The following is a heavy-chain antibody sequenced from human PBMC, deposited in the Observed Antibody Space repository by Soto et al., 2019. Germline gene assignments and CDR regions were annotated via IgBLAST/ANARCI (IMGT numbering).Heavy chain of an antibody. Sequence: VQLVESGGGVVQPGRSLRLSCEASGFTFSDYAMHWVRQAPGKGVEWVAVVSHDGRNTHYADSVKGRFTISRDSSKNTVSLEMTSLRAEDTAVYYCAKGGRQWLVTSDFNYWGQGALVTVSS. CDR3: AKGGRQWLVTSDFNY. V-gene: IGHV3-30*18. CDR2: VSHDGRNT. CDR1: GFTFSDYA. D-gene: IGHD6-19*01. J-gene: IGHJ4*02.